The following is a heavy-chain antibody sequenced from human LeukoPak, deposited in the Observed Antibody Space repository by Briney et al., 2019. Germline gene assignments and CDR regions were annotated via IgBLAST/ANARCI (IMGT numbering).Heavy chain of an antibody. V-gene: IGHV4-61*05. CDR1: GGSISSSSYY. CDR3: ARHQWEVEMATIIFDY. J-gene: IGHJ4*02. D-gene: IGHD5-24*01. Sequence: PSETLSLTCTVSGGSISSSSYYWGWIRQPPGKGLEWIGYIYYSGSTNYNPSLKSRVTISVDTSKNQFSLKLSSVTAADTAVYYCARHQWEVEMATIIFDYWGQGTLVTVSS. CDR2: IYYSGST.